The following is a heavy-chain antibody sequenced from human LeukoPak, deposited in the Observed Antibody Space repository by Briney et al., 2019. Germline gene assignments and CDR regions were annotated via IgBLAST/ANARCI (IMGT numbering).Heavy chain of an antibody. CDR3: AKARDTIFGVVTLEGDAFDI. V-gene: IGHV3-23*01. CDR1: GFTFSSYA. CDR2: ISGSGGST. D-gene: IGHD3-3*01. J-gene: IGHJ3*02. Sequence: GGSLRLSCAASGFTFSSYAMSWVRQAPGKGLEWVSAISGSGGSTYYADSVKGRFTISRDNSKNTLYLQMNSLRAEDTAVYYCAKARDTIFGVVTLEGDAFDIWGQGTMVTVS.